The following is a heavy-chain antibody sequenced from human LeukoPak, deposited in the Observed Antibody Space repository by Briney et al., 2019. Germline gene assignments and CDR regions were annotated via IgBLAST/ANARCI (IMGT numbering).Heavy chain of an antibody. CDR3: ASIPLNTAGDDAFDI. V-gene: IGHV1-18*01. D-gene: IGHD5-18*01. CDR2: ISAYNGNT. Sequence: ASVKVSCKASGYTFTSYGISWVRQAPGQGLEWMGWISAYNGNTNYAQKLQGRVTMTTDTSTSTAYMELRSLRSDDTAVYYCASIPLNTAGDDAFDIWGQGTMVTVSS. CDR1: GYTFTSYG. J-gene: IGHJ3*02.